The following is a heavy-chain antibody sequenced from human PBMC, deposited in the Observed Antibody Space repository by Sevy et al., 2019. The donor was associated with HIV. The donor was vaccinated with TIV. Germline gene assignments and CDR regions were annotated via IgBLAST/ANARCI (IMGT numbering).Heavy chain of an antibody. Sequence: GGSLRLSFAAAGFNFNNYAMTWVRQAPGKGLEWVSGISFSGSKTYYAESVKGRFFISRDPSKNTLYLQMNNVRVEDTAVYFCAKTPFMDFWNDYYSFYFDFWGQGTLVTVSS. CDR1: GFNFNNYA. D-gene: IGHD3-3*01. J-gene: IGHJ4*02. CDR2: ISFSGSKT. V-gene: IGHV3-23*01. CDR3: AKTPFMDFWNDYYSFYFDF.